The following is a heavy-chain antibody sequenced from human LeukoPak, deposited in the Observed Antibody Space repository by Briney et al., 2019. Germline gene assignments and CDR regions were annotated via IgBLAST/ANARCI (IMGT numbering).Heavy chain of an antibody. D-gene: IGHD4-17*01. V-gene: IGHV4-31*03. CDR1: GGSISSGGYY. J-gene: IGHJ4*02. Sequence: SQTLSLTCTVSGGSISSGGYYWSWIRQHPGKGLEWIGYIYYSGSTYYNPSLKSRVTISVDTSKNQFSLKLSSVTAADTAVYYCARVIWAPRKDYGDKRGSLYYFDYWGQGTLVTVSS. CDR2: IYYSGST. CDR3: ARVIWAPRKDYGDKRGSLYYFDY.